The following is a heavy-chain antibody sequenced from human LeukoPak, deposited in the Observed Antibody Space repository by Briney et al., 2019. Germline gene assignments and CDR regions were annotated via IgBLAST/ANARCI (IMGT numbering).Heavy chain of an antibody. V-gene: IGHV3-53*01. CDR1: GFTVSSNY. J-gene: IGHJ4*02. CDR2: IYSGGST. Sequence: GGSLRLSCAASGFTVSSNYMSWVRQAPGKGLEWVSVIYSGGSTYYADSVKGRFTISRDNSKNTLYLQMNSLRAEDTAVYYCARAGYYDSSGYYGHLDYWGQGTLVTVSS. D-gene: IGHD3-22*01. CDR3: ARAGYYDSSGYYGHLDY.